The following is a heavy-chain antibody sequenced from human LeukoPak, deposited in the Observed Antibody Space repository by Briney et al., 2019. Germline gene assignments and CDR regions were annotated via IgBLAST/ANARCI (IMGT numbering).Heavy chain of an antibody. CDR2: IIPIFGTA. J-gene: IGHJ4*02. D-gene: IGHD4-23*01. CDR3: ARGGGGLTKGFDY. Sequence: ASVKVSCKASGGTFSSYAISWVRQAPGQGLEWMGGIIPIFGTANYAQKFQGRVTMTRDTSISTAYMELSRLRSDDTAVYYCARGGGGLTKGFDYWGQGTLVTVSS. V-gene: IGHV1-69*05. CDR1: GGTFSSYA.